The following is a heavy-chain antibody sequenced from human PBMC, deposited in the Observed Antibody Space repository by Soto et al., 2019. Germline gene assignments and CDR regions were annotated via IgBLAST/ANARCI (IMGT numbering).Heavy chain of an antibody. J-gene: IGHJ5*02. CDR1: GYTFTGYY. Sequence: ASVKVSCKASGYTFTGYYMHWVRQAPGQGLEWIGWINPNSGGTNYAQKFQGRVTMARDTSISTAYMELSRLRSDDTAVYYCARAEDTAMVGRWFDPWGQGTLVTVSS. CDR3: ARAEDTAMVGRWFDP. CDR2: INPNSGGT. V-gene: IGHV1-2*02. D-gene: IGHD5-18*01.